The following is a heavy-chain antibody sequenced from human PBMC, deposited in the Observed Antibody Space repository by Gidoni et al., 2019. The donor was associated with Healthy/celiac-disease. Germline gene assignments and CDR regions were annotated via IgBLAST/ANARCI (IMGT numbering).Heavy chain of an antibody. CDR2: IYWDDDK. CDR3: AHRFGVVIIDAFDI. Sequence: QITLKESGPTLVKPTQTLTLTCTFSGFPLSTSGVGVGWIRQPPGKALEWLALIYWDDDKRYSPSLKSRLTITKDTSKNQVVLTMTNMDPVDTATYYCAHRFGVVIIDAFDIWGQGTMVTVSS. J-gene: IGHJ3*02. CDR1: GFPLSTSGVG. D-gene: IGHD3-3*01. V-gene: IGHV2-5*02.